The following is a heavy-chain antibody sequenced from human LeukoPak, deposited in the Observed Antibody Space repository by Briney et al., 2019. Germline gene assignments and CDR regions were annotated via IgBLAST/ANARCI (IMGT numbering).Heavy chain of an antibody. CDR3: AKGDDYGANTRLPKYNWFDP. Sequence: PGGYLRLSCAASGFIFTTCAMHWVRQAPGKGLEWVAYIRYDGNNENYADSVKGRFTISRDNSKDMLYLQMNSLRPEDTAVYYCAKGDDYGANTRLPKYNWFDPWGQGTQVTVSS. J-gene: IGHJ5*02. CDR1: GFIFTTCA. D-gene: IGHD4-23*01. V-gene: IGHV3-30*02. CDR2: IRYDGNNE.